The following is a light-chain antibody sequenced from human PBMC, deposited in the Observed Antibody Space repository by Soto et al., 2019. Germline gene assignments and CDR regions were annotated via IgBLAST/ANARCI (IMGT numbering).Light chain of an antibody. CDR3: QQYNNWPPYT. J-gene: IGKJ2*01. V-gene: IGKV3D-15*01. CDR1: QSVSSN. CDR2: GAS. Sequence: EIVMTQSPATLSVSPGERATLSCRASQSVSSNLGWYQQKPGQAPRLLIYGASTRATGIPARFSGSGSGTDFTLTISSLQSEDFAVYYCQQYNNWPPYTFGQGTKLEIK.